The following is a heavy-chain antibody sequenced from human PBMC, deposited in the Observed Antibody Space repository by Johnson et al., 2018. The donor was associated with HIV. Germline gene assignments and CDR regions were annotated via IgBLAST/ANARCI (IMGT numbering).Heavy chain of an antibody. J-gene: IGHJ3*02. V-gene: IGHV3-30*02. CDR2: IRYDGSNK. CDR1: GFTFSSYA. CDR3: ANLGYYIGINGFDI. D-gene: IGHD3-22*01. Sequence: QVQLVESGGGVVQPGRSLRLSCAASGFTFSSYAMHWVRQAPGKGLEWVAFIRYDGSNKYYVDSVKGRFTISRDNSKNTLYLQINSLRAEDTAVYYCANLGYYIGINGFDIWGQGTMVTVSS.